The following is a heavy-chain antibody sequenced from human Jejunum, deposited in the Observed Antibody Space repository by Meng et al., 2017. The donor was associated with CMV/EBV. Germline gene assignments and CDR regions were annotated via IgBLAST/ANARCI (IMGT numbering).Heavy chain of an antibody. CDR3: ARARSCTAGSCYSDY. V-gene: IGHV7-4-1*02. CDR2: INTDTGNP. D-gene: IGHD2-15*01. Sequence: SGFTFTTYAVSWVRQVPGQGLEWVGWINTDTGNPTYAQAFKGRFVFSLDTSVSTAYLQITSLKAEDTAVYFCARARSCTAGSCYSDYWGQGSLVTVSS. J-gene: IGHJ4*02. CDR1: GFTFTTYA.